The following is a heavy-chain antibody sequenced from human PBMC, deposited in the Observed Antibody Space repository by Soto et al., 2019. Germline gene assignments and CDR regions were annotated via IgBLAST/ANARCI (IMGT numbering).Heavy chain of an antibody. CDR1: GDPISNGGYY. CDR2: IFSRGAT. D-gene: IGHD3-22*01. J-gene: IGHJ4*02. Sequence: QVHLQESGPRLVKPSQTLSLTCTVSGDPISNGGYYWSWFRQPPGKGLEWIRYIFSRGATYYNPSLESRVTISLDTSKTHFSLKLSSVTAADTAVYYCARSVPGYFGPEHSDQGGQGTLVSVSS. V-gene: IGHV4-31*03. CDR3: ARSVPGYFGPEHSDQ.